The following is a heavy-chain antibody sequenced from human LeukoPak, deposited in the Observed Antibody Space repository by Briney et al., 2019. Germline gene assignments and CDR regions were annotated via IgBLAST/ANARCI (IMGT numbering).Heavy chain of an antibody. D-gene: IGHD6-13*01. CDR3: ARTGIAHGVDY. CDR1: GFTFSSYA. CDR2: ISGSGDKT. J-gene: IGHJ4*02. V-gene: IGHV3-23*01. Sequence: GGSLRLSCAASGFTFSSYAMTWFRQAPGKGLEWVSGISGSGDKTYYADSVKGRFTISRDNAKNSLYLQMNSLRAEDTAVYYCARTGIAHGVDYWGQGTLVTVSS.